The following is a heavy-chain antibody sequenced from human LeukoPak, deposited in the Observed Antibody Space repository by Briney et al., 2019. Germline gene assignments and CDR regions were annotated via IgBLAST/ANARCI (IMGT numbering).Heavy chain of an antibody. CDR2: ISSSSSYI. J-gene: IGHJ4*02. Sequence: GGSLRLSCAASGFTFSSYSMNWVRQAPGKGLEWVSSISSSSSYIYYADSVKGRFTISRDNSKNTLYLQMNSLRAEDTAVYYCAKDFWPRQLVPFDYWGQGTLVTVSS. CDR1: GFTFSSYS. CDR3: AKDFWPRQLVPFDY. V-gene: IGHV3-21*01. D-gene: IGHD6-13*01.